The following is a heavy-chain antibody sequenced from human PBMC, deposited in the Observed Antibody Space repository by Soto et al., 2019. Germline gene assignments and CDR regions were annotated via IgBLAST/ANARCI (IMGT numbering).Heavy chain of an antibody. V-gene: IGHV4-61*01. CDR3: AASETYYIDY. D-gene: IGHD3-10*01. J-gene: IGHJ4*02. Sequence: PSETLSLTCSVSGGSVSSGNYYWSWIRQPPGKGLEWIGYIYYTGNTNYKPSLKSRVTISVDTSKSQFSLELSSVTAADTAVYYCAASETYYIDYWGQGMQVTVSS. CDR1: GGSVSSGNYY. CDR2: IYYTGNT.